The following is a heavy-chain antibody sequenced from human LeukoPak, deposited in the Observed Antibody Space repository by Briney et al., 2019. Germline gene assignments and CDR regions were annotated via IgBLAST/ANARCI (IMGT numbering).Heavy chain of an antibody. J-gene: IGHJ4*02. CDR1: GIAVTGNY. D-gene: IGHD1-1*01. Sequence: GGSLTLSCAASGIAVTGNYMSWVRQPPGKGLEWVSFISINTDTFYADSVRGRFTISSDSSKKTLFLQMNSLRDEDSAVYYCAIAQSWDELFDSWGQGTLVTVSS. CDR2: ISINTDT. CDR3: AIAQSWDELFDS. V-gene: IGHV3-53*01.